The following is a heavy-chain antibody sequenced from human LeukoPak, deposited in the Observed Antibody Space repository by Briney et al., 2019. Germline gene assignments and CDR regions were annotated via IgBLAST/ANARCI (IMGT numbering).Heavy chain of an antibody. D-gene: IGHD3-3*01. CDR3: ARVPHGETIFGVVLYWFDP. CDR1: SYSITNGYY. V-gene: IGHV4-38-2*02. CDR2: ISHSGSA. J-gene: IGHJ5*02. Sequence: PSETLSLTCTVSSYSITNGYYWGWIRQPPGKGLEWIGSISHSGSAYYNPSLKSLVTISVDTSKNQFSPKVNSGTTADTAVYYCARVPHGETIFGVVLYWFDPWGQGTLVTVSS.